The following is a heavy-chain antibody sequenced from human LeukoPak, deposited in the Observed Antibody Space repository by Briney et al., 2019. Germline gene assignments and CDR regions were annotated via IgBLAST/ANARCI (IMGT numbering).Heavy chain of an antibody. CDR2: IYYSGST. CDR1: GGFINSRSYY. CDR3: ARHASGFGD. D-gene: IGHD3-16*01. J-gene: IGHJ4*02. Sequence: SETLSLTCSVSGGFINSRSYYWGWIRQPPGKGLEWIGSIYYSGSTYYNPSLKSRVTISVDTSKNQFSLKLSSVTAADTAVYYCARHASGFGDWGQGTLVTVSS. V-gene: IGHV4-39*01.